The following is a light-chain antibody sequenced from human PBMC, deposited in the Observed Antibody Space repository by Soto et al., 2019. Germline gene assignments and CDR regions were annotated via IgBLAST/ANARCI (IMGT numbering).Light chain of an antibody. J-gene: IGLJ2*01. Sequence: QSALTQPPSASASLGASVTLTCTLSSGYSNYKVDWYQQRPGKGPRFVMRVGTGGIVGSKGDGIPDRFSVLGSGLNRYLTIKNIQEEDESDYHCGADHGSGSNFDVVFGGGTKVTVL. CDR1: SGYSNYK. CDR2: VGTGGIVG. CDR3: GADHGSGSNFDVV. V-gene: IGLV9-49*01.